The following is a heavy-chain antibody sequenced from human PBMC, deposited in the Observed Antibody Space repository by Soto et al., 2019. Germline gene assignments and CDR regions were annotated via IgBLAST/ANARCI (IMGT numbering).Heavy chain of an antibody. Sequence: GSTYYNPSLKSRVTISVDTSKNQFSLKLSSVTAADTAVYYCARDSGYGTSDHWGQGTLVTVSS. D-gene: IGHD5-12*01. J-gene: IGHJ4*02. CDR2: GST. V-gene: IGHV4-31*02. CDR3: ARDSGYGTSDH.